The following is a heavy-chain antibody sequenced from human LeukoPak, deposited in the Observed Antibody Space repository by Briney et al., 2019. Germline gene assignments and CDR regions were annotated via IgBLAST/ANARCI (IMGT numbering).Heavy chain of an antibody. CDR1: GFTFSDFW. CDR2: IKQDGSEK. V-gene: IGHV3-7*01. D-gene: IGHD3-3*01. J-gene: IGHJ4*02. Sequence: PGGSLRLSCAASGFTFSDFWMTWVRQAPGKGLEWVANIKQDGSEKYYADSVKGRFTISRDNSENTLYLQMNSLRAEDTAVYYCAKDHKHRGYDFWSGYHPFDYWGQGTLVTVSS. CDR3: AKDHKHRGYDFWSGYHPFDY.